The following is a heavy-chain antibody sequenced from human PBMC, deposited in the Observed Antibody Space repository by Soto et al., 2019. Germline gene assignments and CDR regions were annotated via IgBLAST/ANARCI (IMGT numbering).Heavy chain of an antibody. CDR1: GFTFSGYV. V-gene: IGHV3-30-3*01. J-gene: IGHJ4*02. Sequence: GGSLRLSCAASGFTFSGYVMHWVRQAPGKGLEWVAVIIYDGSNKYHADSVKGRFTISRDNSKNTLYLQMNSLRAEDTAVYYCASITMSAHNLDHWGQGTLVTVSS. CDR2: IIYDGSNK. D-gene: IGHD3-3*01. CDR3: ASITMSAHNLDH.